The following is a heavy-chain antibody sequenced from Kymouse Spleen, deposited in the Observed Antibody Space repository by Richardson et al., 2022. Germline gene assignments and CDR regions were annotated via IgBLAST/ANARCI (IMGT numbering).Heavy chain of an antibody. CDR3: ARGPNYYGSGSYYSYYGMDV. D-gene: IGHD3-10*01. CDR2: INHSGST. V-gene: IGHV4-34*01. J-gene: IGHJ6*02. Sequence: QVQLQQWGAGLLKPSETLSLTCAVYGGSFSGYYWSWIRQPPGKGLEWIGEINHSGSTNYNPSLKSRVTISVDTSKNQFSLKLSSVTAADTAVYYCARGPNYYGSGSYYSYYGMDVWGQGTTVTVSS. CDR1: GGSFSGYY.